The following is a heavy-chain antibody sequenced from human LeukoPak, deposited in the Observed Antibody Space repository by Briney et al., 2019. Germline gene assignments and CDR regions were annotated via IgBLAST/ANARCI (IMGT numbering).Heavy chain of an antibody. V-gene: IGHV1-69*05. CDR1: GGTFSSYA. D-gene: IGHD3-9*01. CDR3: ARETYYDILTGYADLAY. Sequence: SVKVSCKASGGTFSSYAISWVRQAPGQGLEWMGRIIPIFGTANYAQKFQGRVTITTDESTSTAYMELSSLRSEDTAVYYCARETYYDILTGYADLAYWGQGTLVTVSS. CDR2: IIPIFGTA. J-gene: IGHJ4*02.